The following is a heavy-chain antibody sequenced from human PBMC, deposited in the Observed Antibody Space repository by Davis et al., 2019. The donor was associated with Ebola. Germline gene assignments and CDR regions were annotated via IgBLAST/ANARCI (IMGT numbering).Heavy chain of an antibody. J-gene: IGHJ4*02. CDR2: VSASGDIT. CDR1: GFSFSYYA. Sequence: PRGSLRLSCAASGFSFSYYAMTWVRQAPGKGLDWVSYVSASGDITYYADSVKGRFTISRDNSKNTLSLQMNSLRAEDTAVYYCARGGETRLEYWGQGTLVTVSS. CDR3: ARGGETRLEY. V-gene: IGHV3-23*01. D-gene: IGHD3-16*01.